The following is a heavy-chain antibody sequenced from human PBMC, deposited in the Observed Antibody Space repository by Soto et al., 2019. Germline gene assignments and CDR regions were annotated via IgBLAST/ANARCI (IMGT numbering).Heavy chain of an antibody. Sequence: GGSLRLSCAASGFTFSDHYMDWVRQAPGKGLEWIGRIRNKTKGHTIEYAASVKGRFTISRDDSRNSLYLQMTSLKTEDTAVYYCGRVRSQETGNYYHYMDVWGEGTTVTVSS. CDR1: GFTFSDHY. CDR2: IRNKTKGHTI. J-gene: IGHJ6*03. V-gene: IGHV3-72*01. CDR3: GRVRSQETGNYYHYMDV. D-gene: IGHD3-9*01.